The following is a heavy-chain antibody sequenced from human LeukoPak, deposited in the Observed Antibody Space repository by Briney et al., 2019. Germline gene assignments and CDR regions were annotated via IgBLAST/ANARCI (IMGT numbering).Heavy chain of an antibody. CDR1: GGTLSSYA. Sequence: GASVKVSYKASGGTLSSYAIRLVRDAPGQGLESMGGIIPIFGTANYAQKFQGRVTITADKSTSTAYMELSSLRSEDTAVYYCARDVLDHYYDSSVHYFDYWGHRTLFTASS. D-gene: IGHD3-22*01. J-gene: IGHJ4*01. CDR3: ARDVLDHYYDSSVHYFDY. V-gene: IGHV1-69*06. CDR2: IIPIFGTA.